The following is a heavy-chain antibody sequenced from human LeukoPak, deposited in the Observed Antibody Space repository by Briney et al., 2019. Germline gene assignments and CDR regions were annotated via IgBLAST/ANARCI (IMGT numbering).Heavy chain of an antibody. J-gene: IGHJ4*02. D-gene: IGHD3-22*01. CDR1: GFTFSSYA. CDR2: ISYDGSNK. V-gene: IGHV3-30-3*01. CDR3: ARVADYYDSSGYYYPY. Sequence: GGSLRLSCAASGFTFSSYAMPWVRQAPGKGLEWVAVISYDGSNKYYADSVKGRFTISRDNSKNTLYLQMNSLRAEDTAVYYCARVADYYDSSGYYYPYWGQGTLVTVSS.